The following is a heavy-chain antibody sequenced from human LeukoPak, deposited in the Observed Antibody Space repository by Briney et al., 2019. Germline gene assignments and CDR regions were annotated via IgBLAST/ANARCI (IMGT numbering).Heavy chain of an antibody. D-gene: IGHD3-10*01. J-gene: IGHJ4*02. CDR2: IYSGGST. V-gene: IGHV3-53*01. Sequence: GGSLRLSCAASGFTVSSNYMSWVRQAPGKGLEWVSVIYSGGSTYYADSVKGRFTISRDNSKSTLYLQMNSLRAEDTAVYYCAKGRYYYGSGSFHFDYWGQGTLVTVSS. CDR3: AKGRYYYGSGSFHFDY. CDR1: GFTVSSNY.